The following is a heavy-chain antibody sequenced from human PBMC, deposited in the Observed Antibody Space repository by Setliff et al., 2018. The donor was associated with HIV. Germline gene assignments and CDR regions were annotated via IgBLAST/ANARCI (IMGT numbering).Heavy chain of an antibody. Sequence: PSETLSLTCSVSGYSLSSASYWGWIRQSPGKGLEWIGSISLSGSTYYNPSLQSRVTISIDMSKNHFSLNLKSVTAADTAIYYCARGLTAPAAAGSWGQGMLVTVSS. CDR2: ISLSGST. D-gene: IGHD6-13*01. CDR3: ARGLTAPAAAGS. J-gene: IGHJ5*02. V-gene: IGHV4-38-2*02. CDR1: GYSLSSASY.